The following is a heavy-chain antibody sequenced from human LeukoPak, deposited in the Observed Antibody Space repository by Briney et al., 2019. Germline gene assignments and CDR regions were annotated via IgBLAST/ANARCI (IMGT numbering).Heavy chain of an antibody. D-gene: IGHD6-19*01. J-gene: IGHJ3*02. CDR2: ISGSGGST. CDR1: GFTFSSYG. CDR3: ANSGAVAGHNAFDI. Sequence: GGSLRLSCAASGFTFSSYGMSWVRQAPGKGLEWVSAISGSGGSTYYADSVKGRFTISRDNSKNTLYLQMNSLRAEDTAVYYCANSGAVAGHNAFDIWGKGTMVTVSS. V-gene: IGHV3-23*01.